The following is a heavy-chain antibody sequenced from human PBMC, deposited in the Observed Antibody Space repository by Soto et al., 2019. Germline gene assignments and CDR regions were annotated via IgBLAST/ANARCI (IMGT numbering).Heavy chain of an antibody. CDR2: IIPIFGTA. D-gene: IGHD2-15*01. CDR1: GGTFSSYA. Sequence: QVQLVQSGAEVKKPGSSVKVSCKASGGTFSSYAISWVRQAPGQGLEWMGGIIPIFGTANYAQKFQGRVTITEDESTSTAYMELSSLRSEDTAVYYCATYCSGGSCYSLWSFDIWGQGTMVTVSS. V-gene: IGHV1-69*01. J-gene: IGHJ3*02. CDR3: ATYCSGGSCYSLWSFDI.